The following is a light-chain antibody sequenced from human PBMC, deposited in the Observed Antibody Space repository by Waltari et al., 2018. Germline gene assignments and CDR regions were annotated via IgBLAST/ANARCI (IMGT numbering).Light chain of an antibody. CDR2: ITN. CDR1: FGSVSTTYF. Sequence: QTVVTQEPSFSVSPGGTVTLTCGLSFGSVSTTYFPSWYHQTSGQAPRTLIYITNTRSSGGPDRFSGSILGNKAALTITGAQADDESDYYCVLYMGSGSYWVFGGGTKLTVL. CDR3: VLYMGSGSYWV. V-gene: IGLV8-61*01. J-gene: IGLJ3*02.